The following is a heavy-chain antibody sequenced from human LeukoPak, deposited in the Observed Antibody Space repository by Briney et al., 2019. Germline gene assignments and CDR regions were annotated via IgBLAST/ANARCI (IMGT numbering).Heavy chain of an antibody. Sequence: ASETLSLTCTVSGGSIRSYYWGWVRQPPGKGREWGGSIYYSGSTYYNPSLKSRVTISVDTSKNHSPLQLSSVTAADTAVYYCAREPRFLEWSRNIYWGQGTLVTVSS. CDR2: IYYSGST. D-gene: IGHD3-3*01. J-gene: IGHJ4*02. V-gene: IGHV4-39*06. CDR3: AREPRFLEWSRNIY. CDR1: GGSIRSYY.